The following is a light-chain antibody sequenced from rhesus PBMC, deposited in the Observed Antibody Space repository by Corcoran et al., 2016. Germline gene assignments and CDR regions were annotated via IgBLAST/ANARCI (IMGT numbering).Light chain of an antibody. J-gene: IGKJ3*01. CDR2: AAS. V-gene: IGKV1-44*01. CDR3: QHYYNNPFT. CDR1: QNIYIN. Sequence: DIQMTQSPSALSASVGDRVTISCRASQNIYINLAWYQQKPGKAPKLLISAASSLETGIPSRFSGSGSGSDFTLTISSLQPEDAASYYCQHYYNNPFTFGPGTKLDIK.